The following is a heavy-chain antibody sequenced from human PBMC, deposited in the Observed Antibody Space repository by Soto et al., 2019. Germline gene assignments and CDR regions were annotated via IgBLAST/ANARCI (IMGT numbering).Heavy chain of an antibody. V-gene: IGHV3-23*01. CDR1: GFTFSSYA. CDR2: VSGSGVST. J-gene: IGHJ4*02. Sequence: GGSLRLSCAASGFTFSSYAMSWVRQAPGKGLEWVSAVSGSGVSTYYADSVKGRFTISRDKSKNTLFLQMNSLRAEDTAIYYCARDRGSGWYESYFEYWGQGTQVTVSS. D-gene: IGHD6-19*01. CDR3: ARDRGSGWYESYFEY.